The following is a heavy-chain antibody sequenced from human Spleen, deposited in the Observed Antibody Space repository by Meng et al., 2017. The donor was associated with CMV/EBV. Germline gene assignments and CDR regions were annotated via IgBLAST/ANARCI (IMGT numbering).Heavy chain of an antibody. J-gene: IGHJ4*02. Sequence: GGSLRLSCAASGFSFSSYEMNWVRQAPGKGLEWVSVIYSGGSTYYADSVRGRFTISRDNSKNTLYLQMNSLKTEDTAVYYCARDKSSNGWPPDYWGQGTLVTVSS. CDR3: ARDKSSNGWPPDY. CDR2: IYSGGST. CDR1: GFSFSSYE. D-gene: IGHD6-19*01. V-gene: IGHV3-66*02.